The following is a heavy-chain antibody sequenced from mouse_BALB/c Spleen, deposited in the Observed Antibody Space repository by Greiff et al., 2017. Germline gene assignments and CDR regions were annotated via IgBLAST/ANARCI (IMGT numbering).Heavy chain of an antibody. CDR2: ISYDGSN. Sequence: EVQLQESGPGLVKPSQSLSLTCSVTGYSITSGYYWNWIRQFPGNKLEWMGYISYDGSNNYNPSLKNRISITRDTSKNQFFLKLNSVTTEDTATYYCASYYDYENYAMDYWGQGTSVTVSS. J-gene: IGHJ4*01. CDR3: ASYYDYENYAMDY. D-gene: IGHD2-4*01. V-gene: IGHV3-6*02. CDR1: GYSITSGYY.